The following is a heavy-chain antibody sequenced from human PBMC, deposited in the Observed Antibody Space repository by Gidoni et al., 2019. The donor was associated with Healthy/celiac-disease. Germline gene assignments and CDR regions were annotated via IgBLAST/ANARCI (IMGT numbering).Heavy chain of an antibody. J-gene: IGHJ4*02. CDR3: ARDASVYYYAPLDY. CDR2: INTNSGGT. V-gene: IGHV1-2*02. D-gene: IGHD3-22*01. CDR1: GSTFTGYY. Sequence: QVQLVQSGAEVQKPGASVKVSCQASGSTFTGYYLQWLRQAPGPGLEWMGWINTNSGGTKYEQKFQGRVTMTRDTSTSTAYMERSRLRSDDTAVYYCARDASVYYYAPLDYWGQGTLVTVSS.